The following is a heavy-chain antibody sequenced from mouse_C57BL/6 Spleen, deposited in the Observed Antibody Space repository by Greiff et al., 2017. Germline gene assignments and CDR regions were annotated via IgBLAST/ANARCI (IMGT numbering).Heavy chain of an antibody. CDR1: GYAFSSTW. CDR3: ARGDYGNYGY. CDR2: IYPGDGDT. Sequence: VQGVESGPELVKPGASVKISCKASGYAFSSTWMNWVKQRPGKGLEGIGRIYPGDGDTNYNGKFKGKATLTADKSSSTAYMQLSSLTSEDSAVYFCARGDYGNYGYWGQGTTLTVSS. D-gene: IGHD2-1*01. V-gene: IGHV1-82*01. J-gene: IGHJ2*01.